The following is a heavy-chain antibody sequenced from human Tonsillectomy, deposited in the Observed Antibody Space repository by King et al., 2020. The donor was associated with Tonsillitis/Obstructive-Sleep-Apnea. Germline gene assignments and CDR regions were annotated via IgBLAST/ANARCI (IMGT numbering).Heavy chain of an antibody. CDR2: MNSKTDRGIT. CDR3: TTDYGDYEGGSYYYYYMDV. J-gene: IGHJ6*03. CDR1: GFTCSNAW. D-gene: IGHD4-17*01. Sequence: VQLVESGGGLVQPRGFLRISCAASGFTCSNAWLSGVLHDQPKGMEWVVRMNSKTDRGITYYSVPLQGRFTNPRADSKITLYLQLNSLKTEDTAVYHCTTDYGDYEGGSYYYYYMDVWGKGTTVTVSS. V-gene: IGHV3-15*01.